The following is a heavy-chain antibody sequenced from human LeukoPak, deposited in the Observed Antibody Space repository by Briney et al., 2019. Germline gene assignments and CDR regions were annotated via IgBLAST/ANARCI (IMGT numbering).Heavy chain of an antibody. CDR3: ARHGPRGSGSYYNRYYYYMDV. Sequence: SETLSLTCTVSGGSISSGTYYWGWIRQPPGKGLEWIGSIYHSGSTYYNPSLKSRVTISVDTSKNQFSLKLSSVTAADTAVYYCARHGPRGSGSYYNRYYYYMDVWGKGTTVTISS. V-gene: IGHV4-39*01. CDR1: GGSISSGTYY. CDR2: IYHSGST. D-gene: IGHD3-10*01. J-gene: IGHJ6*03.